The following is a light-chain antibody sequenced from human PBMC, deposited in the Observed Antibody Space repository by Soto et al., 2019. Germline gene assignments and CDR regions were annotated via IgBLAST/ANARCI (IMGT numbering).Light chain of an antibody. J-gene: IGKJ1*01. Sequence: DIHMTQSPSTLCASVGDRVTITYRASQSISSWLAGYQQKPGKAPNPLIYDASNLESGVPSRFSGSGSGTEFTLTISSLQPDDFATDYCQQYTSYPWTFGQGTKVDI. V-gene: IGKV1-5*01. CDR2: DAS. CDR3: QQYTSYPWT. CDR1: QSISSW.